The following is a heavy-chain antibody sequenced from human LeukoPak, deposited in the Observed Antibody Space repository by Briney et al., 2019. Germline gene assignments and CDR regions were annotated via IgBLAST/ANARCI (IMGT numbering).Heavy chain of an antibody. CDR2: ISGRGCST. J-gene: IGHJ4*02. CDR1: GFPFSSYA. V-gene: IGHV3-23*01. CDR3: AKDTGELKSNFDY. D-gene: IGHD1-26*01. Sequence: GGSLRLSCAASGFPFSSYAMRWVRQATGRGREWGSAISGRGCSTYYADSVKGRFTNSRDNTKKPLYLQMNSLRAEDTAVYYCAKDTGELKSNFDYWGQGTLVTVSS.